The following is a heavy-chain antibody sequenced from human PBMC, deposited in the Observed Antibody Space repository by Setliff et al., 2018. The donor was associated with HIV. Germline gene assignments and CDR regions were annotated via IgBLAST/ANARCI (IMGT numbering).Heavy chain of an antibody. CDR1: GYTFTSYA. D-gene: IGHD1-26*01. CDR3: ATRGEQLYFYGMDV. Sequence: GASVKVSCKASGYTFTSYAVNWARQAPGQGLEWVGWIHTNTGDPTYAQGFTGRFVFSLDTSVSTAYLQISGLKAEDTAVYYCATRGEQLYFYGMDVWGQGTTVTVSS. J-gene: IGHJ6*02. V-gene: IGHV7-4-1*02. CDR2: IHTNTGDP.